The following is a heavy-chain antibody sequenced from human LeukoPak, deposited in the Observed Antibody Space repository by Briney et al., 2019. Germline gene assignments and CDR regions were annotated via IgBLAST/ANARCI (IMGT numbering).Heavy chain of an antibody. CDR2: INHSGST. CDR3: ARGRSSGWYRGGSFDY. V-gene: IGHV4-34*01. J-gene: IGHJ4*02. Sequence: PPETLSLTCAVYGGSFSGYYWSWIRQPPGKGLEWIGEINHSGSTNYNPSLKSRVTISVDTSKNQFSLKLSSVTAADTAVYYCARGRSSGWYRGGSFDYWGQGTLVTVSS. CDR1: GGSFSGYY. D-gene: IGHD6-19*01.